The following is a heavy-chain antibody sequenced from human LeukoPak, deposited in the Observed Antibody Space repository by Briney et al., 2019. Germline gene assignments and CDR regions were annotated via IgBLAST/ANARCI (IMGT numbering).Heavy chain of an antibody. V-gene: IGHV4-39*07. CDR3: ARATAAPSSYYFDH. D-gene: IGHD6-25*01. CDR1: GGSISSSSYY. J-gene: IGHJ4*02. Sequence: SETLSLTCTVSGGSISSSSYYWGWIRQPPGKGLEWIGSVYYSGSTYYNPSLKSRVTISVDTSKNQFSLNLNSVTAADTAMYYCARATAAPSSYYFDHWGQGTLVTVSS. CDR2: VYYSGST.